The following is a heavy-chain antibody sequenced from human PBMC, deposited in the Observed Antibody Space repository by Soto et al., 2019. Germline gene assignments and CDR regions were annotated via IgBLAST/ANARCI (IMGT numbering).Heavy chain of an antibody. CDR2: IRGSGGST. CDR1: GFTFSSYA. J-gene: IGHJ4*02. Sequence: GGSLRLSCAASGFTFSSYAMSWVRQAPGKGLEWVSAIRGSGGSTYYADAVKGRFTISRDNSKNTLYLQMNSLRAEDTAVYYRATTPLSDKVVYYFDYWGQGTLVTVSS. D-gene: IGHD3-22*01. V-gene: IGHV3-23*01. CDR3: ATTPLSDKVVYYFDY.